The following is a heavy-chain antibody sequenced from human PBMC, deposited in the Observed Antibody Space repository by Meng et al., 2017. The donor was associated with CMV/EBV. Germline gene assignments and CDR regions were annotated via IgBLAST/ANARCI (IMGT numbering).Heavy chain of an antibody. CDR1: GCSISSYY. D-gene: IGHD2-2*01. J-gene: IGHJ5*02. Sequence: QLLLRESAPGLVSPPHTLPLACTVAGCSISSYYWSWIRQPAGKGLELIGRIYTSGSTNYNPSLKSRVTMSVDTSKNQFSLKLSSVTAADTAVYYCARDLMNCSSTGCANWFDPWGQGTLVTVSS. CDR2: IYTSGST. CDR3: ARDLMNCSSTGCANWFDP. V-gene: IGHV4-4*07.